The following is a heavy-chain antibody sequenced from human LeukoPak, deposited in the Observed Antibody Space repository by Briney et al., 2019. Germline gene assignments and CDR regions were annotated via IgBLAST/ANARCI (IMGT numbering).Heavy chain of an antibody. V-gene: IGHV3-30*18. CDR2: ISCDGSSK. Sequence: GRSLRLSCAASGFTFSSYGMHWVRQAPGKGLEWVAVISCDGSSKYYADSVKGRFTISRDNSKNTLYLQMNSLRAEDTAVYYCAKDFRSYYSPIDYWGQGTLVTVSS. D-gene: IGHD3-10*01. CDR1: GFTFSSYG. J-gene: IGHJ4*02. CDR3: AKDFRSYYSPIDY.